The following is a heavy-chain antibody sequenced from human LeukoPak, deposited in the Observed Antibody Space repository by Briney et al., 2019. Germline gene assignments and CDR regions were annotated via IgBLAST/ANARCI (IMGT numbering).Heavy chain of an antibody. J-gene: IGHJ4*02. CDR1: GYTFTGYY. D-gene: IGHD5-12*01. Sequence: ASVKVSCNASGYTFTGYYMHWVRQAPGQGLEWMAWINPDSGDSYSAPKFQGRVTMTRDTSISTASMELSWLSSDDTAVYYCATGVATAFSYWGQGTLVTVSS. CDR2: INPDSGDS. V-gene: IGHV1-2*02. CDR3: ATGVATAFSY.